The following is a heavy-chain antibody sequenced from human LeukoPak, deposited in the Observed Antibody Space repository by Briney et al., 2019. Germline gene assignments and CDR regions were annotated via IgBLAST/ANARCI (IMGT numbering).Heavy chain of an antibody. CDR2: IYYSGST. D-gene: IGHD2-8*01. CDR3: ARAPLSRVLGDFQH. V-gene: IGHV4-39*07. J-gene: IGHJ1*01. Sequence: SETLSLTCTVSGGSISSSSYYWGWIRQPPGKGLEWIGSIYYSGSTYYNPSLKSRVTISVDTSKNQFSLKLSSVTAADTAVYYCARAPLSRVLGDFQHWGQGTLVTVSS. CDR1: GGSISSSSYY.